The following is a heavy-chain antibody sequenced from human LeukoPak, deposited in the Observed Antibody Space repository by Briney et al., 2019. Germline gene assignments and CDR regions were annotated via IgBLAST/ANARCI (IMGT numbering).Heavy chain of an antibody. V-gene: IGHV4-4*07. CDR2: IHTSGSS. D-gene: IGHD6-19*01. J-gene: IGHJ4*02. Sequence: SETLSLTYTVSGGSISNYYWSWIRQPAGKGLEWIGRIHTSGSSNCNPSLKSRVTMSVDTSKNQFSLKLTSVTAADTAVYYCARPASSGWVPFDHWGQGALVTVSS. CDR3: ARPASSGWVPFDH. CDR1: GGSISNYY.